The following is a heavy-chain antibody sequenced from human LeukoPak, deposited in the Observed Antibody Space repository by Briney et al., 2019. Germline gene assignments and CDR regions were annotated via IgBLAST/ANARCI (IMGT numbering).Heavy chain of an antibody. CDR3: ARDKGDGYNLGAFDI. CDR2: IYYSGST. CDR1: GGSISSSSYY. D-gene: IGHD5-24*01. V-gene: IGHV4-39*07. J-gene: IGHJ3*02. Sequence: SETLSLTCTVSGGSISSSSYYWGWIRQPPGKGLEWIGSIYYSGSTYYNPSLKSRVTISVDTSKNQFSLKLSSVTAADTAVYYCARDKGDGYNLGAFDIWGQGTMVTVSS.